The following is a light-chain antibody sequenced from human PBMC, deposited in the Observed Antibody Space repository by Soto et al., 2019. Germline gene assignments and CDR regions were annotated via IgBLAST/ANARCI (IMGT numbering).Light chain of an antibody. CDR2: GAS. Sequence: EIVLTQSPGTLSLSPGERATLSCRATQTISSNYLAWYRQKPGQAPKLLIHGASTRATGIPDRFSGSGSGTDFTLTISSLESEDFAVYYCQLYGSSPKTFGQGTKVEF. V-gene: IGKV3-20*01. J-gene: IGKJ1*01. CDR3: QLYGSSPKT. CDR1: QTISSNY.